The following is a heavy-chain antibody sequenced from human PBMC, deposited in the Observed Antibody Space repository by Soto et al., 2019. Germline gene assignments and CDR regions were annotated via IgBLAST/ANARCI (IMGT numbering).Heavy chain of an antibody. CDR2: ISSSGGGT. D-gene: IGHD3-10*01. CDR1: GFTFRSNA. Sequence: GGSLRLSCVASGFTFRSNAMTWVRQAPGKGLEWVSTISSSGGGTYYASSVRGRFTISRDNSKNTLYLQMNSLRVEDTALYYCAKGQRQLNSWGLGTLVTVSS. CDR3: AKGQRQLNS. J-gene: IGHJ5*02. V-gene: IGHV3-23*01.